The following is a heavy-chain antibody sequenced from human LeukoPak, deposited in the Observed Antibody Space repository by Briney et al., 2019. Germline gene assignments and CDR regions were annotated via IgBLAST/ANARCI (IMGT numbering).Heavy chain of an antibody. Sequence: SETLSLTCTVSGGSVSSGSYYWSWIRQPPGKGLEWIGYIYYSGSTNYNPSLKSRVTISVDTSKNQFSLKLSSVTAADTAVYYCARGTYVLRYFDWLSTYYFDYWGQGTLVTVSS. CDR3: ARGTYVLRYFDWLSTYYFDY. D-gene: IGHD3-9*01. CDR1: GGSVSSGSYY. J-gene: IGHJ4*02. CDR2: IYYSGST. V-gene: IGHV4-61*01.